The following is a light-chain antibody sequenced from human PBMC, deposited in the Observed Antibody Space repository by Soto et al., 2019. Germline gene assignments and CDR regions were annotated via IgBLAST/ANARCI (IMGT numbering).Light chain of an antibody. CDR3: QQYHIWPSWT. CDR1: QSVSLS. V-gene: IGKV3-15*01. Sequence: EIVLTQSPATLSVSLVDSATLSCRASQSVSLSLAWYQMRPGQPPRLLIYGASTRATDIPARFSGSGSGTDFTLTISSLQSEDFAVYFCQQYHIWPSWTFGQGPKVELK. J-gene: IGKJ1*01. CDR2: GAS.